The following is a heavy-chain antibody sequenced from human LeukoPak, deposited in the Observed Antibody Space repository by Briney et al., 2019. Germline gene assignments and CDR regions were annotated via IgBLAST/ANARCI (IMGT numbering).Heavy chain of an antibody. CDR3: ARLRRGFGESNFDY. CDR1: GGSISSYY. CDR2: IYYSGST. Sequence: SETLSLTCTVSGGSISSYYLSWIRQPPGKGLEWIGYIYYSGSTNYNPSLKSRVTISVDTSKNQFSLKLSSVTAADTAVYYCARLRRGFGESNFDYWGQGTLVTVSS. D-gene: IGHD3-10*01. J-gene: IGHJ4*02. V-gene: IGHV4-59*08.